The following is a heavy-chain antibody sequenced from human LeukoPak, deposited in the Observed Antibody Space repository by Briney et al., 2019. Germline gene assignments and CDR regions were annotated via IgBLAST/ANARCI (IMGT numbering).Heavy chain of an antibody. CDR2: MNPNSGNT. V-gene: IGHV1-8*01. D-gene: IGHD6-13*01. CDR1: GYSFTSHY. CDR3: ATEIAAGDY. J-gene: IGHJ4*02. Sequence: ASAKVSCKASGYSFTSHYMHWVRQAPGQGLEWMGWMNPNSGNTGYAQKFQGRVTITRNTSISTAYMELSSLRSEDTAVYYCATEIAAGDYWGQGTLVTVSS.